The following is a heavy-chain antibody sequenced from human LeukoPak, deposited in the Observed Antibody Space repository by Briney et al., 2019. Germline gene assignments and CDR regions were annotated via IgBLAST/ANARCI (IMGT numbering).Heavy chain of an antibody. Sequence: GGSLRLSCAASGFTFDDYGMSWVRQAPGKGLEWVSGINWNGGSTGYADSVKGRFTISGDNAKNSLYLQMNSLRAEDTALNYCAREVFYSDWQLTTKTGGIYYFDYWGQGTLVTVSS. CDR3: AREVFYSDWQLTTKTGGIYYFDY. CDR2: INWNGGST. D-gene: IGHD6-6*01. V-gene: IGHV3-20*04. CDR1: GFTFDDYG. J-gene: IGHJ4*02.